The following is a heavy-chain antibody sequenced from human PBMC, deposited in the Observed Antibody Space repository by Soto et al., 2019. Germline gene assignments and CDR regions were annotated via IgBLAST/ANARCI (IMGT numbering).Heavy chain of an antibody. CDR2: ISSSSSYI. Sequence: GGSLRLSCAASGFTFSSYSMNWVRQAPGKGLEWVSSISSSSSYIYYADSVKGRFTISRDNAKNSLYLQMNSLRAEDTAVYYCARARRNWNYSLDYWGQGTLVTVSS. CDR3: ARARRNWNYSLDY. J-gene: IGHJ4*02. D-gene: IGHD1-7*01. CDR1: GFTFSSYS. V-gene: IGHV3-21*01.